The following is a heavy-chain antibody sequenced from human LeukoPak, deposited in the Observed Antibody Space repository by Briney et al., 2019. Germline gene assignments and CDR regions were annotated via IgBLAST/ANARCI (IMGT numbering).Heavy chain of an antibody. CDR2: ISGSGGST. D-gene: IGHD2-21*02. V-gene: IGHV3-23*01. Sequence: GGSLRLSCAASGFTFSSYGMSWVRQAPGKGLEWVSAISGSGGSTYYADSVKGRFTISRDNSKNTLYLQMNSLRAEDTAVYYCAKDRMEHIVVVTVLWYFDYWGQGTLVTVSS. CDR1: GFTFSSYG. CDR3: AKDRMEHIVVVTVLWYFDY. J-gene: IGHJ4*02.